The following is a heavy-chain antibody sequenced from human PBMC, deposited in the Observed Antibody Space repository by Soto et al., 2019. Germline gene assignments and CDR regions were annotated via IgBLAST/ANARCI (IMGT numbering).Heavy chain of an antibody. CDR3: ARRYYSSGRPRTIDY. J-gene: IGHJ4*02. Sequence: QLQLQESGPGLVKPSETLSLTCTVSGDSISSGSYNWGWIRQPPGKGLEWIGSIYYSGSTYYNPSLKSRVTISVDTPKNQFSLNLTSVTAADTALYYCARRYYSSGRPRTIDYWGRGTLVTVSS. V-gene: IGHV4-39*01. CDR2: IYYSGST. D-gene: IGHD3-10*01. CDR1: GDSISSGSYN.